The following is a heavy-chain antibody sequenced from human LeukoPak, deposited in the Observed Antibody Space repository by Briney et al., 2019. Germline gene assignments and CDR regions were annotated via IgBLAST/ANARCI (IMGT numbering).Heavy chain of an antibody. V-gene: IGHV3-21*01. CDR2: ISTSSSYI. CDR1: GFTFSSYS. CDR3: ARDLRVGGYYPY. Sequence: GGSLRLSCTASGFTFSSYSMNWVRQAPGKGLEWVSSISTSSSYIYYADSVKGRFTISRDNARNSLYLQMNTLRAEDTAVYYCARDLRVGGYYPYWGQGTLVTVSS. J-gene: IGHJ4*02. D-gene: IGHD3-22*01.